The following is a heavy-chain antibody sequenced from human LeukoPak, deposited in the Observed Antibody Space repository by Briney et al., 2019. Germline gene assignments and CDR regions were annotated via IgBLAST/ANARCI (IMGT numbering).Heavy chain of an antibody. CDR3: ATTTVTTEYYYYYYMDV. Sequence: KPSETLSLTCTVSGGSISSYYWSWIRQPAGKGLEWIGRIYTSGCTNYNPSLKSRVTISVDKSKNQFSLKLSSVTAADTAVYYCATTTVTTEYYYYYYMDVWGKGTTVTVSS. V-gene: IGHV4-4*07. D-gene: IGHD4-11*01. CDR2: IYTSGCT. CDR1: GGSISSYY. J-gene: IGHJ6*03.